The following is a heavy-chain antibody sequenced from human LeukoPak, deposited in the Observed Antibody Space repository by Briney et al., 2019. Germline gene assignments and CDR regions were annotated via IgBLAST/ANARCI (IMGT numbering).Heavy chain of an antibody. Sequence: SETLSLTCTVSGGSISSYYWSWIRQPPGKGLEWIGYIYYSGSTNYNPSLKSRVTISVDTSKNQFSLKLSSVTAADTAVYYRARWFGESTNFDYWGQGTLVTVSS. CDR2: IYYSGST. D-gene: IGHD3-10*01. V-gene: IGHV4-59*12. CDR3: ARWFGESTNFDY. J-gene: IGHJ4*02. CDR1: GGSISSYY.